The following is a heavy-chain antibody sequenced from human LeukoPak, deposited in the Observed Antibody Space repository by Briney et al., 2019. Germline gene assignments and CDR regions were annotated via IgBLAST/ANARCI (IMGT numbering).Heavy chain of an antibody. CDR1: GYSISSGYY. V-gene: IGHV4-61*01. Sequence: PSETLSLTCTVSGYSISSGYYWGWIRQPPGKGLEWIGYIYYSGSTDYNPSLKSRVTISVDTSKNQFSLKLSSVTAADTAVYYCARVMGGYDFWSGLAGGVDWFDPWGQGTLVTVSS. CDR2: IYYSGST. D-gene: IGHD3-3*01. J-gene: IGHJ5*02. CDR3: ARVMGGYDFWSGLAGGVDWFDP.